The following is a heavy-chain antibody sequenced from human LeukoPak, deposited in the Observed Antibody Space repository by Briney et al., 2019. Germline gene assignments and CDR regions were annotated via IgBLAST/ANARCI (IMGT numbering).Heavy chain of an antibody. CDR1: GFTFSSYW. J-gene: IGHJ4*02. Sequence: GGSLRLSCAVSGFTFSSYWMSWVRQAPGKGLEWVANIKQDGSEKYYVDSVKGRFTISRDNAKNSLYLQMNSLRAEDTAVYFCATPPVLLIYWGQGTLVTVSS. CDR3: ATPPVLLIY. D-gene: IGHD3-10*01. V-gene: IGHV3-7*01. CDR2: IKQDGSEK.